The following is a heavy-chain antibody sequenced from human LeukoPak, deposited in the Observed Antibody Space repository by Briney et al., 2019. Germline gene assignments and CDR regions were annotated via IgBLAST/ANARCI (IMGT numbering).Heavy chain of an antibody. CDR1: GGSISGYF. J-gene: IGHJ2*01. Sequence: SETLSLTCTVSGGSISGYFWTWIRQPAGKGLEWIGRIYTSGSTNYNPSLKSRVTMSVDTSKNLFSLKLSSVTAADTAVYYCARAGGNSWVYWYFDLWGRGTLVTVSS. V-gene: IGHV4-4*07. D-gene: IGHD6-13*01. CDR3: ARAGGNSWVYWYFDL. CDR2: IYTSGST.